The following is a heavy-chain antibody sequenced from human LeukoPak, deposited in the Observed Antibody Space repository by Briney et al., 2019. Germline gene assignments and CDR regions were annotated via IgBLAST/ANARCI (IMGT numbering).Heavy chain of an antibody. CDR1: GGSFSGYY. CDR3: ARDSPVGYCSGGSCYSGYY. J-gene: IGHJ4*02. Sequence: SETLSLTCAVYGGSFSGYYWSWIRQPPGKGLEWIGEINHSGSTNYNPSLKSRVTISVDTSKNQFSLKLSSVTAADTAVYYCARDSPVGYCSGGSCYSGYYWGQGTLVTVSS. V-gene: IGHV4-34*01. D-gene: IGHD2-15*01. CDR2: INHSGST.